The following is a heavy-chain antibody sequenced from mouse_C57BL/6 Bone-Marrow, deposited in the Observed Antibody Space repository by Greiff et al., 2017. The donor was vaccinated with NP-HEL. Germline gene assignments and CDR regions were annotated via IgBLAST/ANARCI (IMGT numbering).Heavy chain of an antibody. D-gene: IGHD2-3*01. CDR1: GFTFSSYG. J-gene: IGHJ4*01. Sequence: EVKLMESGGDLVKPGGSLKLSCAASGFTFSSYGMSWVRQTPDKRLEWVATISSGGSYTYYPDRVKGRFTISRDNAKNTLYLQMSSLKSEDTAMYYCARHGDGYYGAMDYWGQGTSVTVSS. CDR3: ARHGDGYYGAMDY. V-gene: IGHV5-6*01. CDR2: ISSGGSYT.